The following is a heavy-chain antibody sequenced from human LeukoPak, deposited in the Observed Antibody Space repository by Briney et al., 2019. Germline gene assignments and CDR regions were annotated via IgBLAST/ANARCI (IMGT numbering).Heavy chain of an antibody. CDR3: ASSGGSGWPKNWFDP. J-gene: IGHJ5*02. Sequence: SETLSLTCTVSGGSISSYNWSWIRQPPGKGLEWIGYIYYSGSTNYNPSLKSRVTISVDTSKNQFSLKLSSVTAADTAVYYCASSGGSGWPKNWFDPWGQGTLVTVSS. CDR1: GGSISSYN. V-gene: IGHV4-59*01. CDR2: IYYSGST. D-gene: IGHD6-19*01.